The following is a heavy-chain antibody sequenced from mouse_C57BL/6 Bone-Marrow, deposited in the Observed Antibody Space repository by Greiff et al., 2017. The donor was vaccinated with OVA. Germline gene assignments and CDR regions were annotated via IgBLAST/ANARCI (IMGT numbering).Heavy chain of an antibody. D-gene: IGHD1-1*01. CDR2: IDPENGDT. Sequence: VQLQQSGAELVRPGASVKLSCTASGFNIKDDYMHWVKQRPEKGLEWIGWIDPENGDTEYDSKLQGKATITADTSSNTAYLQLSSLTSEDTAVYYCTTLGPIYYYGSSYWYFDVWGTGTSVTVSS. J-gene: IGHJ1*03. CDR3: TTLGPIYYYGSSYWYFDV. CDR1: GFNIKDDY. V-gene: IGHV14-4*01.